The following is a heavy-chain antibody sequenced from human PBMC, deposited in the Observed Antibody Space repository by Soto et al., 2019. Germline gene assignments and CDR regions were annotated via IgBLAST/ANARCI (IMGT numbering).Heavy chain of an antibody. CDR3: ARLYYDTLMGFDY. J-gene: IGHJ4*02. CDR2: IYYSGST. D-gene: IGHD3-22*01. CDR1: GGPISSSSYY. Sequence: SETLSLTCTVSGGPISSSSYYWGWIRQPPGKGLEWIGSIYYSGSTYYNPSLKSRVTISVDTSKNQFSLKLSSVTAADTAVYYCARLYYDTLMGFDYWGQGTLVTVSS. V-gene: IGHV4-39*01.